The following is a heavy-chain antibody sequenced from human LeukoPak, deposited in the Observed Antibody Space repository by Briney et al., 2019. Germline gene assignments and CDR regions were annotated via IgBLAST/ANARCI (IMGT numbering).Heavy chain of an antibody. CDR2: INTNTGNP. Sequence: ASVKVSCKASGYTFTSYAMNRVRQAPGQGLEWMGWINTNTGNPTYAQGFTGRFVFSLDTSVSTAYLQISSLKAEDTAVYYCARGAITMVRGVGGFGYWGQGTLVTVSS. D-gene: IGHD3-10*01. CDR1: GYTFTSYA. V-gene: IGHV7-4-1*02. CDR3: ARGAITMVRGVGGFGY. J-gene: IGHJ4*02.